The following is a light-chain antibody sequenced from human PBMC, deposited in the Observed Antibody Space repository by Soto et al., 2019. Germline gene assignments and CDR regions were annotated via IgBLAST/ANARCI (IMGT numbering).Light chain of an antibody. V-gene: IGLV3-21*02. J-gene: IGLJ2*01. CDR2: RDS. Sequence: SYELTQPPSASVAPGQTARITCGGNNIGSKSVQWYQQKPGQAPVLVVYRDSDRPSGIAERFSGSNSGNAATLTISRVEAGDEAEYYCQVWESGSDHPVFGGGTKVTVL. CDR1: NIGSKS. CDR3: QVWESGSDHPV.